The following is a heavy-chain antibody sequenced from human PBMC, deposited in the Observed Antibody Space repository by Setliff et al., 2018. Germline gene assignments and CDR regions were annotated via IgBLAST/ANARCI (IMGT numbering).Heavy chain of an antibody. Sequence: GASVKVSCKASGGTLSGYAFSWVRQAPGQGLEWVGGITPIFETAHYAQKFQGRVNITADESTSTAYMELSSLRSEDTAVYYSAILGNSMIVLDIGGHDFWGQGTLVTVSS. CDR1: GGTLSGYA. V-gene: IGHV1-69*13. J-gene: IGHJ4*02. CDR2: ITPIFETA. CDR3: AILGNSMIVLDIGGHDF. D-gene: IGHD3-22*01.